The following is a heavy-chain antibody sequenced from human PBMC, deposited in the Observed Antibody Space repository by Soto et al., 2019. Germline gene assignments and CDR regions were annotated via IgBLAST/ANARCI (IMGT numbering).Heavy chain of an antibody. CDR3: AKAGVVVVAATHEDYYYGMDV. V-gene: IGHV3-30*18. Sequence: QLGGSLRLSCAASGFTFSSYGMHWVRQAPGKGLERVAVISYDGSNKYYADSVKGRFTISRDNSKNTLYLQMNSLRAEDTAVYYCAKAGVVVVAATHEDYYYGMDVWGQGTTVTVSS. D-gene: IGHD2-15*01. CDR1: GFTFSSYG. CDR2: ISYDGSNK. J-gene: IGHJ6*02.